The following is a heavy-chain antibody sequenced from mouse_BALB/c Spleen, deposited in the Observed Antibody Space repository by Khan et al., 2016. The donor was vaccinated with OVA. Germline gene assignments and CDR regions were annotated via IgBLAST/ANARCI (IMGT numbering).Heavy chain of an antibody. CDR1: GYTFTNYG. D-gene: IGHD2-3*01. J-gene: IGHJ1*01. V-gene: IGHV9-1*02. CDR2: INTYTGEP. CDR3: ARIYSYWYYDV. Sequence: QIQLVQSGPELKKPGETVKISCKASGYTFTNYGMNWVKQAPGKGLKWMGWINTYTGEPTYADDFKGRFVFSLETSASTAYLQISNLKNEDMTTYFCARIYSYWYYDVWGAGTMVTVSS.